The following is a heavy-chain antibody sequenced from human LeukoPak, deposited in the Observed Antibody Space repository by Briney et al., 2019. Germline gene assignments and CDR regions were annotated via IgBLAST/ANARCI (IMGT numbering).Heavy chain of an antibody. CDR2: ISNSGTAI. Sequence: GGSLRLSCAASGFTFSSYEMNWVRQAPGKGLEWVSYISNSGTAIYYADSVKGRFTISRDNAKSSLYLQMNSLRAEDTAVYYCVRDRGRYDSSGYYYEGYFDYWGQGTLVTVSS. J-gene: IGHJ4*02. D-gene: IGHD3-22*01. V-gene: IGHV3-48*03. CDR1: GFTFSSYE. CDR3: VRDRGRYDSSGYYYEGYFDY.